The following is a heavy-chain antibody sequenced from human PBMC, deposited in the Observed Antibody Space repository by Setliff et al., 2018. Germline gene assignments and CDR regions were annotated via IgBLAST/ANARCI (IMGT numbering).Heavy chain of an antibody. CDR1: GYTFTDYA. CDR3: ARGVYEYSYGYRGHYYYYMDV. D-gene: IGHD3-16*01. J-gene: IGHJ6*03. Sequence: ASVKVSCKASGYTFTDYAMHWVRQAPGQGLEYLGWINTNTGNPTYVQGFTGRFVFSLDTSVSTAYLQISSLKAEDTAVYYCARGVYEYSYGYRGHYYYYMDVWGKGATVTVSS. V-gene: IGHV7-4-1*02. CDR2: INTNTGNP.